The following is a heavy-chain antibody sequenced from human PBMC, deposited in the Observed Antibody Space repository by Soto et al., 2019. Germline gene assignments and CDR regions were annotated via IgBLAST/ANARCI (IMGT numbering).Heavy chain of an antibody. CDR2: ISGSGGST. D-gene: IGHD2-21*02. Sequence: EVQLLESGGGLVQPGGSLRLSCAASGFTFSSYAMSWVRQAPGKGLEWVSAISGSGGSTYYADSVKGRFTISRDNSKNTLYLQMNSLRAEDTAVYYCAKDPRHIVVLTAYSHSSWFDPWGQGTLVTVSS. CDR3: AKDPRHIVVLTAYSHSSWFDP. V-gene: IGHV3-23*01. J-gene: IGHJ5*02. CDR1: GFTFSSYA.